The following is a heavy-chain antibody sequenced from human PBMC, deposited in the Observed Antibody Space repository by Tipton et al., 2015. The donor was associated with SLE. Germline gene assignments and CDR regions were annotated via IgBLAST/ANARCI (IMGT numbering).Heavy chain of an antibody. CDR3: ARGQLGPLDY. Sequence: SLRLSCAASGFTFSSYAMSWVRQAPGKGLEWVSVIYSGGSSTYYADSVKGRFTISRDNSKNTLYLQMNSLRAGDTAVYYCARGQLGPLDYWGQGTLVTVSS. CDR1: GFTFSSYA. V-gene: IGHV3-23*03. D-gene: IGHD6-6*01. CDR2: IYSGGSST. J-gene: IGHJ4*02.